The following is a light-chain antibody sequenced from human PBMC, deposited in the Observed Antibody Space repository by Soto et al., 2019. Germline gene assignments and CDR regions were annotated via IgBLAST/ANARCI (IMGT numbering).Light chain of an antibody. J-gene: IGLJ2*01. Sequence: QSALTQPASVSGSPGQSITISCTGTSSDVGSYNLVSWYQQHPGKAPKLRIYEGSKRPSGVSNRFSGSKSGNTASLTISGLQAGDEADYYCCSYAGSSTDVVFGGGTKLTVL. V-gene: IGLV2-23*01. CDR1: SSDVGSYNL. CDR2: EGS. CDR3: CSYAGSSTDVV.